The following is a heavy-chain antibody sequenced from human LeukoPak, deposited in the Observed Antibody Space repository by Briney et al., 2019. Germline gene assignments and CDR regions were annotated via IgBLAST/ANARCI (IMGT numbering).Heavy chain of an antibody. J-gene: IGHJ4*02. CDR2: IYPSGST. CDR1: GGSISSYF. D-gene: IGHD5-18*01. Sequence: PSETLSPTCSVSGGSISSYFWSWIRQPAGKGLEWIGRIYPSGSTNCNPSLKSRVTMSLDTSKSQFSLKLSSVIAADTAVYYCARLGYTYGYAFDAWGQGTLVTVSS. V-gene: IGHV4-4*07. CDR3: ARLGYTYGYAFDA.